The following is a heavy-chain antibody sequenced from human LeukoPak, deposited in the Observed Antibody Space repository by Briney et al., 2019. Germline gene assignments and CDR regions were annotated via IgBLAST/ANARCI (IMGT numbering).Heavy chain of an antibody. CDR2: MNPNSGNT. Sequence: ASVKVSFKASGYTFTSYDINWVRQATGQGLEWMGWMNPNSGNTGYAQKFQGRVTMTRNTSISTAYMELSSLRSEDTAVYYCARYYDILTGTPSFDYWGQGTLVTVSS. J-gene: IGHJ4*02. D-gene: IGHD3-9*01. V-gene: IGHV1-8*01. CDR1: GYTFTSYD. CDR3: ARYYDILTGTPSFDY.